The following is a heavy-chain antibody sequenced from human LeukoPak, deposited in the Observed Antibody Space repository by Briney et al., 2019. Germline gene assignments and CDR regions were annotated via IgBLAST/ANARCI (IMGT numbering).Heavy chain of an antibody. CDR1: GFTFSSYW. CDR2: IKQDGSEK. Sequence: GGSLRLSCVASGFTFSSYWMSWVRQAPGKGLEWVANIKQDGSEKYYVDSVKGRFTISRDNAKNSLYLQMNSLRAEDTAVYYCAREIGYSSGWHDKSDYWGQGTLVTVSS. CDR3: AREIGYSSGWHDKSDY. D-gene: IGHD6-19*01. J-gene: IGHJ4*02. V-gene: IGHV3-7*01.